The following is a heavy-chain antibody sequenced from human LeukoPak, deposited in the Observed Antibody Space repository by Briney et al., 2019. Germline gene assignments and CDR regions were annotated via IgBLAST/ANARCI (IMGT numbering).Heavy chain of an antibody. J-gene: IGHJ4*02. V-gene: IGHV4-59*12. D-gene: IGHD3-22*01. CDR1: GGSITNYY. CDR2: IYYSGST. Sequence: SETLSLTCTVSGGSITNYYWSWIRQPPGKGLEWIGYIYYSGSTNYNPSLKSRVTLSVDTSKNQFSLKLSSVTAADTAVYYCARDKLGDYYDSSGYLEYWGQGTLVTVSS. CDR3: ARDKLGDYYDSSGYLEY.